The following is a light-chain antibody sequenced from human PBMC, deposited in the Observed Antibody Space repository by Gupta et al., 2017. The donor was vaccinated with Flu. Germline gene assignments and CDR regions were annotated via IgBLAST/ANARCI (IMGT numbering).Light chain of an antibody. J-gene: IGLJ3*02. Sequence: THPCTPSSCCIATNYVHCYQHRPATSATTVIYSDHQSTAEASDRFSGSFASSANTASLSITGLYPEEDADYFCQSYDSFSRDVVFGGGTKLTVL. CDR3: QSYDSFSRDVV. CDR2: SDH. V-gene: IGLV6-57*01. CDR1: SCCIATNY.